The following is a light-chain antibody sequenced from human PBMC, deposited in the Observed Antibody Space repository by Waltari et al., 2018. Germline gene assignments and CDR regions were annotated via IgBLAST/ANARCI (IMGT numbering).Light chain of an antibody. CDR2: DDS. CDR3: QVWDSSSDHVV. V-gene: IGLV3-21*03. J-gene: IGLJ2*01. Sequence: SYVLTQPPSVSVAPGKTARITRGGNNIGSKSVHWFQQKPGQAPGLAVEDDSDRPPGIPERFSGSNSGNTATLTISRVEAGDEADYYCQVWDSSSDHVVFGGGTKLTVL. CDR1: NIGSKS.